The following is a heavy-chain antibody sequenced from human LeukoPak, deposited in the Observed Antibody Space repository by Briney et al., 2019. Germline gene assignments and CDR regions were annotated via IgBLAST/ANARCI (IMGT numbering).Heavy chain of an antibody. Sequence: GGSLRLSCAASGFTFSSYWMSWVRQAPGKGLEWVANIKEDGSEKYYVDSLKGRFTISRDNAKNSLFLQMNSLSAEDTAVYYCARLLLSRTFDYWGQGDLVTASS. CDR3: ARLLLSRTFDY. J-gene: IGHJ4*02. CDR1: GFTFSSYW. D-gene: IGHD3-10*01. V-gene: IGHV3-7*01. CDR2: IKEDGSEK.